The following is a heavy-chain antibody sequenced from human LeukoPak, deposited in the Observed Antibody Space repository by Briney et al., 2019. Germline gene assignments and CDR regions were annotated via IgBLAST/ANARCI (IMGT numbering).Heavy chain of an antibody. CDR1: GYTFTSYA. Sequence: ASVKVSCKASGYTFTSYAMHWVRQAPGQGLEWMGWINPNSGGTNYAQKFQGWVTMTRDTSISTAYMELSRLRSDDTAVYYCARSKWELDTYFDYWGQGTLVTVSS. D-gene: IGHD1-26*01. J-gene: IGHJ4*02. V-gene: IGHV1-2*04. CDR2: INPNSGGT. CDR3: ARSKWELDTYFDY.